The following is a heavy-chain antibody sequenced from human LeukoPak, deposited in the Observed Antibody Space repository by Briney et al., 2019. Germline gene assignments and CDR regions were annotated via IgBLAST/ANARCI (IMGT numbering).Heavy chain of an antibody. Sequence: RASVKVSCKASGYTFSAYYMYWVREAPGQGLEWMGWINPNSGGTNYAQKFQGRVTMTRDTSISTAYMELSRLRSDDTAVYYCARTPYGSGSQSFDYWGQGTLVTVSS. CDR3: ARTPYGSGSQSFDY. D-gene: IGHD3-10*01. J-gene: IGHJ4*02. CDR1: GYTFSAYY. V-gene: IGHV1-2*02. CDR2: INPNSGGT.